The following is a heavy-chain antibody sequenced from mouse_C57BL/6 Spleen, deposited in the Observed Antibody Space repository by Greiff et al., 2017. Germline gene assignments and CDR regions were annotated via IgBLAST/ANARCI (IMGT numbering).Heavy chain of an antibody. V-gene: IGHV1-9*01. CDR3: ARSGLLRGSSAWFAY. J-gene: IGHJ3*01. D-gene: IGHD2-3*01. CDR1: GYTFTGYW. CDR2: ILPGSGST. Sequence: QVQLQQSGAELMKPGASVKLSCKATGYTFTGYWIEWVKQRPGHGLEWIGEILPGSGSTNYNEKFKGKATFTADTSSNTAYMQLSSLTTEDSAIYYGARSGLLRGSSAWFAYWGQGTLVTVSA.